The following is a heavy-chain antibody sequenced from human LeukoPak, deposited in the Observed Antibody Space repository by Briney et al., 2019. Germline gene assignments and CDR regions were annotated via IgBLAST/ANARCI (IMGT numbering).Heavy chain of an antibody. CDR3: TTASFHYYYGMDV. J-gene: IGHJ6*02. CDR2: IKSKTDGGTT. CDR1: GFTFSNAW. D-gene: IGHD3-16*02. Sequence: GGSLRLSCAASGFTFSNAWMSRVRQAPGKGLEWVGRIKSKTDGGTTDYAAPVKGRFTISRDDSKNTLYLQMNSLKTEDTAVYYCTTASFHYYYGMDVWGQGTTVTVSS. V-gene: IGHV3-15*01.